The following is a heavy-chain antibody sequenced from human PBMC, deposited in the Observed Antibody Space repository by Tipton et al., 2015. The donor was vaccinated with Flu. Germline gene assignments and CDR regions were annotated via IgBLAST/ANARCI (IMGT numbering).Heavy chain of an antibody. V-gene: IGHV5-51*01. D-gene: IGHD2-2*02. CDR2: IYPGDSET. CDR3: ARSTYCSSTNCYSPGGY. CDR1: GDILSSDW. Sequence: QLVQSGAEVKEPGESLKISCKISGDILSSDWIAWVRHMPGKGLEWMGIIYPGDSETRYSPSSQGQVIISVDQSISTAYLQWSSLKASDTAMYYCARSTYCSSTNCYSPGGYWGQGTLVTVSS. J-gene: IGHJ4*02.